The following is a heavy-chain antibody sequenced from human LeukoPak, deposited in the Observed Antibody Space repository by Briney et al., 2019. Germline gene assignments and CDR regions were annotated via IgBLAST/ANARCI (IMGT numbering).Heavy chain of an antibody. Sequence: HPGGSLRLSCAASGFTFSSYAMHWVRQAPGKGLEWVAVISYDGSNKYYADSVKGRFTIPRDNSKNTLYLQMNSLRAEDTAVYYCARDPYSSGWSGGLDYWGQGTLVTVSS. CDR2: ISYDGSNK. V-gene: IGHV3-30-3*01. CDR3: ARDPYSSGWSGGLDY. D-gene: IGHD6-19*01. CDR1: GFTFSSYA. J-gene: IGHJ4*02.